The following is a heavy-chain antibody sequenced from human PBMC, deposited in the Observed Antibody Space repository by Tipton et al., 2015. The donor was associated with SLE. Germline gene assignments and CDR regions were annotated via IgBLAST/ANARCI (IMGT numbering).Heavy chain of an antibody. V-gene: IGHV3-33*03. J-gene: IGHJ4*02. CDR3: AKVGPAFCGGDCYSDS. Sequence: LSLTCAASGFTFTSYAMHWVRQAPGKGLERVALISHDGSEKFYADSVKGRFTISRDNSKNTLFVQMDRLRAEDTALYYCAKVGPAFCGGDCYSDSWGQGTQVAVSS. CDR2: ISHDGSEK. CDR1: GFTFTSYA. D-gene: IGHD2-21*01.